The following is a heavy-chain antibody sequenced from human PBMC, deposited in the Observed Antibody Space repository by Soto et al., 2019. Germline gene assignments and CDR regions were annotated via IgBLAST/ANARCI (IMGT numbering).Heavy chain of an antibody. V-gene: IGHV4-31*03. Sequence: SETLSLTCTVSGGSISSGGYYWSWIRQHPGKGLEWIGYIYYSGSTYYNPSLKSRVTISVDTSKNQFSLKLSSVTAADTAVYYCARSSQSTVTTFAYWGQGTLVTVSS. CDR2: IYYSGST. J-gene: IGHJ4*02. CDR1: GGSISSGGYY. CDR3: ARSSQSTVTTFAY. D-gene: IGHD4-17*01.